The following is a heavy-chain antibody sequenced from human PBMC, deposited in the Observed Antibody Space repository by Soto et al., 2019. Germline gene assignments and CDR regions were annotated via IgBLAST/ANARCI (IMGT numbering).Heavy chain of an antibody. D-gene: IGHD3-22*01. J-gene: IGHJ5*02. CDR1: GGSISSSDFY. Sequence: QLQLQESGPGLVKPSETLSLTCTVSGGSISSSDFYWGWLRQPPGKGLDFIGSMYYSGTTYSNPSLNNRITISVDTFKNQFSLKSISVTAADTAVYYCAVVDSTGNWFDPWGQGALVTVSS. CDR3: AVVDSTGNWFDP. V-gene: IGHV4-39*01. CDR2: MYYSGTT.